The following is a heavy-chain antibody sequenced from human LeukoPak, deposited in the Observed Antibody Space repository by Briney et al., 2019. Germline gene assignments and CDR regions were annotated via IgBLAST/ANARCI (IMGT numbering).Heavy chain of an antibody. CDR2: INHSGST. CDR3: ASSPLWWRYFDY. Sequence: SETLSLTCAVYGGSFSGYYWSWIRQPPGKGLEWIGEINHSGSTNYNPSLKSRVTISVDTSKNQFSLKLSSVTAADTAVYYCASSPLWWRYFDYWGQGTLVTVSS. CDR1: GGSFSGYY. J-gene: IGHJ4*02. D-gene: IGHD2-21*01. V-gene: IGHV4-34*01.